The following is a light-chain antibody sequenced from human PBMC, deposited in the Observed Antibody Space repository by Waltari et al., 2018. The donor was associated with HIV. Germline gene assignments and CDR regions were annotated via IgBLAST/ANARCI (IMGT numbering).Light chain of an antibody. J-gene: IGLJ3*02. Sequence: QSALPPPASVSGSPGQSIPISCAGTSSDVGGYNYVSWFQQHPGKAPKLIIYDVTNRPPGVFNRFSGSKSGNTASLTISGLQAEDEADYYCTSYTNIRTWVFGGGTKLTVL. CDR2: DVT. V-gene: IGLV2-14*03. CDR3: TSYTNIRTWV. CDR1: SSDVGGYNY.